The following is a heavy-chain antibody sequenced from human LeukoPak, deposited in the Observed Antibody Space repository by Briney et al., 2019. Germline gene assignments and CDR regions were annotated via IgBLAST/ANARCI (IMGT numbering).Heavy chain of an antibody. CDR2: IYYSGST. CDR1: GGSISSYY. J-gene: IGHJ4*02. Sequence: SETLSLTCTVSGGSISSYYWSWIRQPPGKGLEWIGYIYYSGSTNYNPSLKSRVTISVDRSKNQFSLKLSSVTAADTAVYYCARTPKREMATKGGGDFNYWGQGTLVTVSS. V-gene: IGHV4-59*12. D-gene: IGHD5-24*01. CDR3: ARTPKREMATKGGGDFNY.